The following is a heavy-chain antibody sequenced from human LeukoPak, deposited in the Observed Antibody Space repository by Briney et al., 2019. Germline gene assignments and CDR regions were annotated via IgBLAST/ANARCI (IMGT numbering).Heavy chain of an antibody. CDR3: ARLATNTDIDY. V-gene: IGHV3-23*01. CDR1: GFSFNNFG. D-gene: IGHD2-2*02. J-gene: IGHJ4*02. CDR2: ISGSGGNT. Sequence: GGSLRLSCVASGFSFNNFGMSWVRQVPGKGLEWVSSISGSGGNTHYADSVRGRFTISRDNSKNTLYLQMNSLRAEDTAVYYCARLATNTDIDYWGQGTLVTVSS.